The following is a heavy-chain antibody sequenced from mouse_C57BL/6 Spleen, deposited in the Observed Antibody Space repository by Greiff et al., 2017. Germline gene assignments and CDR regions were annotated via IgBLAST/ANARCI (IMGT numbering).Heavy chain of an antibody. CDR2: INPSSGYT. V-gene: IGHV1-7*01. J-gene: IGHJ3*01. Sequence: VQLQQSGAELAKPGASVKLSCKASGYTFTSYWMHWVKQRPGQGLEWIGYINPSSGYTKYNQKFKDKATLTADKSSSTAYMQLSSLTYEDSAVXYCASEGDGNYNWYAYWGQGTLVTVSA. D-gene: IGHD2-1*01. CDR1: GYTFTSYW. CDR3: ASEGDGNYNWYAY.